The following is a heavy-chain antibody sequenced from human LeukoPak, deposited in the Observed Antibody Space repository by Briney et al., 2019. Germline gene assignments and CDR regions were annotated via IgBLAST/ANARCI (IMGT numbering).Heavy chain of an antibody. J-gene: IGHJ2*01. CDR3: ARLFEAVVIFDL. V-gene: IGHV4-39*01. Sequence: SETLSLTCTVSGGSISSGSYYWGWIRQPPGKGLEWIGSIYYSGSTYYNPSLKSRVTISVDTSKNQFSLKLSSVTAADTAVYYCARLFEAVVIFDLWGRGTLVTVSS. CDR1: GGSISSGSYY. CDR2: IYYSGST. D-gene: IGHD2-21*01.